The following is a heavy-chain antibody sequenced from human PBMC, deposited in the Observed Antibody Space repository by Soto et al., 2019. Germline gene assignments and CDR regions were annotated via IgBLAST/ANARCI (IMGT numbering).Heavy chain of an antibody. Sequence: SETLSLTCTVSGFSLTGNSYWGWVRQPPGKGPEWFASMYHGGTTFYNPSLKSRVSVSMDTSKNQFSLRLRSVTATDTAVYFCERVHVMVVAGSTFDYWGHGLMVTVYS. CDR1: GFSLTGNSY. D-gene: IGHD2-21*01. J-gene: IGHJ4*01. CDR2: MYHGGTT. V-gene: IGHV4-38-2*02. CDR3: ERVHVMVVAGSTFDY.